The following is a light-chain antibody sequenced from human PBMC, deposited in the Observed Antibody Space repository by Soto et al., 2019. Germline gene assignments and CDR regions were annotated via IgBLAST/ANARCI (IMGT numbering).Light chain of an antibody. V-gene: IGLV2-14*01. CDR1: SSDVGAYNY. CDR2: DVS. J-gene: IGLJ2*01. Sequence: QSALTQPASVSGAPGQSITISCTGTSSDVGAYNYVSWYQQHPGKAPKFLIYDVSNRPSGVSNRFSGSKSGNTASLTISGLQAEDEADYYCSSYTISSTWVFGGGTQLTVL. CDR3: SSYTISSTWV.